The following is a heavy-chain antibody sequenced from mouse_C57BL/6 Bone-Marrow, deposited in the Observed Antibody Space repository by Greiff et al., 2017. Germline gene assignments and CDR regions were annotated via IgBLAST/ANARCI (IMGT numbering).Heavy chain of an antibody. CDR1: GFTFTDYY. CDR2: IRNKANGYTT. V-gene: IGHV7-3*01. Sequence: EVKLMESGGGLVQPGGSLSLSCAASGFTFTDYYMSWVRQPPGKALEWLGFIRNKANGYTTEYSASVKGRFTISRDNSQSILYLQMNALRAEDSATYYCARSLTGSFAYWGQGTLVTVSA. CDR3: ARSLTGSFAY. D-gene: IGHD4-1*01. J-gene: IGHJ3*01.